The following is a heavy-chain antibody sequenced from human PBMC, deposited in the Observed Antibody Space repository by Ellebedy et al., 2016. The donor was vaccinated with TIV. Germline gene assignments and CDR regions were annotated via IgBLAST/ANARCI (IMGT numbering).Heavy chain of an antibody. J-gene: IGHJ4*02. CDR1: GYNFATSW. CDR3: TRHGVLQQRGLD. CDR2: IYPGDFDT. Sequence: GESLKISCKGSGYNFATSWIAWVRQLPGKGLEWMGIIYPGDFDTRYSPSFQGQVTISADKSISTAYLQWSSLKASDTAMYYCTRHGVLQQRGLDWGQGTLVSVSS. D-gene: IGHD6-25*01. V-gene: IGHV5-51*01.